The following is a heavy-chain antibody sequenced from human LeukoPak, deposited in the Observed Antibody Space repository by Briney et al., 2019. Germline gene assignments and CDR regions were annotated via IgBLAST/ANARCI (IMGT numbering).Heavy chain of an antibody. Sequence: GGSLRLSCAASGFTFSSYAMSWVRQAPGKGLEWVSAISGSGGSTYYADSVKGRFTISRDNSKNTLYLQMNSLRAEDTAAYYCAKDVDLMRWFGEGAFDIWGQGTMVTVSS. J-gene: IGHJ3*02. D-gene: IGHD3-10*01. CDR1: GFTFSSYA. CDR2: ISGSGGST. CDR3: AKDVDLMRWFGEGAFDI. V-gene: IGHV3-23*01.